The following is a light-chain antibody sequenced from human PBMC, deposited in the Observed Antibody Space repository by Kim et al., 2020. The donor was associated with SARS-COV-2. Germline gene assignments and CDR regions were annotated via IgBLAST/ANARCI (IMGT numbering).Light chain of an antibody. CDR2: LGS. Sequence: DIVMTQSPLSLPVTPGEPASISCRSSQSLLYSNGYNYLDWYLQKPGQSPQLLIYLGSTRASGVPDRFSGSGSGTDFTLKISRVEVEDVGVYYCMQALQTPYTFGQGTKLEI. V-gene: IGKV2-28*01. CDR1: QSLLYSNGYNY. CDR3: MQALQTPYT. J-gene: IGKJ2*01.